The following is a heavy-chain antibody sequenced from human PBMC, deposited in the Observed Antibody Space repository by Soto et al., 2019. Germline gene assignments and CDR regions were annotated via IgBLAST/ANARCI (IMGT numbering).Heavy chain of an antibody. V-gene: IGHV3-23*01. Sequence: EVQLLESGGGLVQPGGSLRLSCAASGFTFSSYAMSWVRQAPGKGLEWVSAISGSGGSTYYADSVKGRFTISRDNSKNTRYLQMNSLRAEDTAVYYCAKGGGSYWTFDYWGQGTLVTVSS. CDR1: GFTFSSYA. D-gene: IGHD1-26*01. J-gene: IGHJ4*02. CDR3: AKGGGSYWTFDY. CDR2: ISGSGGST.